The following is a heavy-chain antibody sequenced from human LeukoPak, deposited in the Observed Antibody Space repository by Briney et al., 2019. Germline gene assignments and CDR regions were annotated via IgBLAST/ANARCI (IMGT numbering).Heavy chain of an antibody. CDR2: ISAYNGNT. Sequence: GASVKVSCKASGYTFTNYGITWVRQAPGQGLEWMGWISAYNGNTNYAQKLQGRVTMTTDTSTSTAYMNLRSLRSDDTAVYYCAREDCSGGSCYSLSLTPVSHVFDIWGQGTMVTVSS. CDR3: AREDCSGGSCYSLSLTPVSHVFDI. CDR1: GYTFTNYG. V-gene: IGHV1-18*01. J-gene: IGHJ3*02. D-gene: IGHD2-15*01.